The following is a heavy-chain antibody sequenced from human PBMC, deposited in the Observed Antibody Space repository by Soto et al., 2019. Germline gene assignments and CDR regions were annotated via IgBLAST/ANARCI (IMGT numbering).Heavy chain of an antibody. CDR3: ATVSWRFSDFDY. D-gene: IGHD3-3*01. CDR1: GYTFTGYY. V-gene: IGHV1-2*04. Sequence: ASVKVSCKASGYTFTGYYMHWVRQAPGQGLEWMGWINPNSGGTNYAQKFQGWVTMTEDTSTDTAYMELSSLRSEDTAVYYCATVSWRFSDFDYWGQGTLVTVSS. CDR2: INPNSGGT. J-gene: IGHJ4*02.